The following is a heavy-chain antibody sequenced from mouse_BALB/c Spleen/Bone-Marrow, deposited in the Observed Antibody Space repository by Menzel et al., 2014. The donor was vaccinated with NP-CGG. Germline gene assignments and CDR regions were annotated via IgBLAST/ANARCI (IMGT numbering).Heavy chain of an antibody. V-gene: IGHV14-1*02. CDR1: GFNIKDYY. CDR2: IDPENGNT. J-gene: IGHJ2*01. CDR3: ARWGNYYFDY. Sequence: EVKLVESGVELVGPGALVKLSCKASGFNIKDYYMHRVKQRPEQGLEWIGWIDPENGNTIYDPKFQGKASITADTSSNTAYLQLSSLTSDDTAVYYCARWGNYYFDYWGQGTTLTVSS.